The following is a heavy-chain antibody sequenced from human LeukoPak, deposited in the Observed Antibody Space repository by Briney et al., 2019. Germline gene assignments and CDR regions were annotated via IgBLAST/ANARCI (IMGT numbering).Heavy chain of an antibody. CDR1: GLPFGSEA. CDR2: IWYDGSNK. Sequence: GGSLRLSCTVSGLPFGSEAMSWVRQAPGKGLEWVAFIWYDGSNKYYADSVKGRFTISRDNSKNTLYLQMNSLRGEDTAVYYCAKEKGSNHGFDIWGQGTMVTVSS. J-gene: IGHJ3*02. V-gene: IGHV3-30*02. D-gene: IGHD1-14*01. CDR3: AKEKGSNHGFDI.